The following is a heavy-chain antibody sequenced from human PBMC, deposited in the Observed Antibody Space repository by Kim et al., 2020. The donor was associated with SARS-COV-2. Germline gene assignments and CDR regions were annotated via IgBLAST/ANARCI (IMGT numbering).Heavy chain of an antibody. V-gene: IGHV3-23*01. CDR2: DGRT. J-gene: IGHJ3*02. D-gene: IGHD2-2*01. CDR3: AGTREGI. Sequence: DGRTYYADSLKGRFTITRDNPKNALYLKMRSLRVEHAAVYYCAGTREGIWGQETMVTVSS.